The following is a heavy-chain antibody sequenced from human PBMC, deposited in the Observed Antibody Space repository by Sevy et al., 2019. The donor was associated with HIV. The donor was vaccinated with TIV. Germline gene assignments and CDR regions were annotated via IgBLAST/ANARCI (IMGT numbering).Heavy chain of an antibody. D-gene: IGHD3-16*01. CDR2: VKSKTDGGTT. CDR1: GFTFSNAW. V-gene: IGHV3-15*01. CDR3: TTGGSLFQH. Sequence: GGSLRLSCAASGFTFSNAWMSWVRQAPGKGLEWVGHVKSKTDGGTTDYPAPVGGRFTISRVYSKNTLYLQMNSLKTEDTAVYYCTTGGSLFQHWGQGTLVTVSS. J-gene: IGHJ1*01.